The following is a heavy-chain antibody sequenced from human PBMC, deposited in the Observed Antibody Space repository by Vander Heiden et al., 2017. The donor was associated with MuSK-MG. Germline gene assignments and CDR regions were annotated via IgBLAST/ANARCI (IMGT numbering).Heavy chain of an antibody. Sequence: EVQLVQSGAEVNTPGESLRFSCKRSVSGCTGYWSSWGRKMHGKGLKWMGRIDPSDSYTNYSQSFQGHVTISADKSISTAYLQWSSLKASDTAMYYGARHDGVVRGEDYWGERTLVTVSS. D-gene: IGHD3-10*02. V-gene: IGHV5-10-1*03. CDR3: ARHDGVVRGEDY. CDR2: IDPSDSYT. CDR1: VSGCTGYW. J-gene: IGHJ4*02.